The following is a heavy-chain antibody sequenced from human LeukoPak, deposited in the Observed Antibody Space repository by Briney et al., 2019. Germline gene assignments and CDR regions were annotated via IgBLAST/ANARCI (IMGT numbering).Heavy chain of an antibody. J-gene: IGHJ6*02. D-gene: IGHD5-18*01. V-gene: IGHV1-2*06. Sequence: ASVKASCKASGYAFTDYYIHWVRQAPGQGLEWMGRINPHSGDTAFSQKFQGRVTMTRDTSISTGFMELSRLRSDDTAVYYCAREGFSGYRSAYYYNGMDVWGQGTTVTVS. CDR1: GYAFTDYY. CDR3: AREGFSGYRSAYYYNGMDV. CDR2: INPHSGDT.